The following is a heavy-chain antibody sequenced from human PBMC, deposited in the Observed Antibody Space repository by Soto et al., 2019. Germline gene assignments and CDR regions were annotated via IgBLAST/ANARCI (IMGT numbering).Heavy chain of an antibody. CDR1: GGAFTNYA. J-gene: IGHJ6*02. CDR2: LIPLHNTS. CDR3: ASWSNWNPLYYDGLDV. V-gene: IGHV1-69*06. D-gene: IGHD1-20*01. Sequence: QVQLLQSVAEVKKPGSSVKVSCKVSGGAFTNYALNWVRHGPGQGLEWLGVLIPLHNTSTYSLKFLGRVTVTADISSPTVYMELNSLTSDDTATYYCASWSNWNPLYYDGLDVWGPGTPVTVS.